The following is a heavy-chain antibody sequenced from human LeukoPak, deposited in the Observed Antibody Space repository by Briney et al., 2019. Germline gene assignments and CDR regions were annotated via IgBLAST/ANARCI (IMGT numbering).Heavy chain of an antibody. CDR2: IYYSGST. CDR1: GGPFSGYY. J-gene: IGHJ6*02. Sequence: SVTLSLTCAVYGGPFSGYYWSWIRQPPGKGLEWIAYIYYSGSTNYNPSLKSRVTISVDTSKNQFSLKLNSVTAADTAVYYCARHLVGGFGADLDVWGQGTTVIVSS. V-gene: IGHV4-59*08. D-gene: IGHD3-10*01. CDR3: ARHLVGGFGADLDV.